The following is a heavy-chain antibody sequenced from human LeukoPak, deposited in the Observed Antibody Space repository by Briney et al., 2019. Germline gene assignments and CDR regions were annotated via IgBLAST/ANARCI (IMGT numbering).Heavy chain of an antibody. CDR1: GYSFKDYG. Sequence: ALRLSCAATGYSFKDYGMHWVRQPPGKGLEWVSATNWNGGGTDYADSVKGRFTIFRDNAKNSLYLQLSSLRPEDTALYYCAKHLTATNTYIFFGLDVWGQGTSVTVSS. J-gene: IGHJ6*02. CDR2: TNWNGGGT. V-gene: IGHV3-9*01. CDR3: AKHLTATNTYIFFGLDV. D-gene: IGHD1-26*01.